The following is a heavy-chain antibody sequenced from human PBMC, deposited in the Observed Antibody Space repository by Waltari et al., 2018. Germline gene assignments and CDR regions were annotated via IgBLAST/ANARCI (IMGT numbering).Heavy chain of an antibody. CDR1: GGSISSSSYY. D-gene: IGHD6-25*01. V-gene: IGHV4-39*07. J-gene: IGHJ4*02. CDR2: IYYSGST. Sequence: QLQLQESGPGLVKPSETLSLTCTVSGGSISSSSYYWGWIRQPPGKGLEWIGRIYYSGSTYYNPSLKIRVTISVDTSKNQFSLKLSSVTAADTAVYYCARDVYSSAAFDYWGQGTLVTVSS. CDR3: ARDVYSSAAFDY.